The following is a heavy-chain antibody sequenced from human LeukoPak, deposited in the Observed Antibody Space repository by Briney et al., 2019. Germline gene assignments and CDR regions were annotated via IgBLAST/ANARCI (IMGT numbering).Heavy chain of an antibody. CDR1: GFTFSSYA. J-gene: IGHJ3*01. CDR2: ISGSGGST. V-gene: IGHV3-23*01. D-gene: IGHD2-8*01. Sequence: GGSLRLSCAASGFTFSSYAMSWVRQAPGKGLEWVSAISGSGGSTYYADSVKGRFTISRDDSKNTLFLQMNSLRAEDTGIYYCAKDSFSYNGIVDALDVWGQGTMVTVSS. CDR3: AKDSFSYNGIVDALDV.